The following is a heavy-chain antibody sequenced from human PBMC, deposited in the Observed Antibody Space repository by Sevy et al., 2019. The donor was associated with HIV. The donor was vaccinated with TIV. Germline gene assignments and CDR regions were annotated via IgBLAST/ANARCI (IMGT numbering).Heavy chain of an antibody. J-gene: IGHJ4*02. CDR3: ASEHPSSICSGGSCYPDGYFDY. Sequence: GGSLRLSCAASGFTFSSYAMHWVRQAPGKGLEWVAVISYDGSNKYYADSVKGRFTISRDNSKNTLYLQMNSLRAEDTAVYYCASEHPSSICSGGSCYPDGYFDYWGQGTLVTVSS. CDR2: ISYDGSNK. V-gene: IGHV3-30-3*01. CDR1: GFTFSSYA. D-gene: IGHD2-15*01.